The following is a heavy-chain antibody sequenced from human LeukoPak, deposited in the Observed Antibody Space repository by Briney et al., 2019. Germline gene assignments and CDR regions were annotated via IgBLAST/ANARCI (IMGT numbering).Heavy chain of an antibody. CDR2: IYYSGST. Sequence: SETLSLTCTVSGGSISSGDYYWSWIRQPPGKGLEWIGYIYYSGSTYYNPSLKSRVTISVDTSKNQFSLKLSSVTAADTAVYYCARRMGVPNNRFDPWGQGTLVTVSS. J-gene: IGHJ5*02. V-gene: IGHV4-30-4*02. D-gene: IGHD2-2*01. CDR1: GGSISSGDYY. CDR3: ARRMGVPNNRFDP.